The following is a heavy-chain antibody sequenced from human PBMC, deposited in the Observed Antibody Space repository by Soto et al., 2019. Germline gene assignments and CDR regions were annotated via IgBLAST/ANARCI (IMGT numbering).Heavy chain of an antibody. Sequence: PSETLSLICAVYGGSFSGYYWRWIRQPPGKGLEWIGEINHSGSTNYNPSLKSRVTISVDTSKNQFSRKLSSVTAAEMAVYYCARGRYNYGSGGSAAFDYWSQGTLVTVS. V-gene: IGHV4-34*01. CDR2: INHSGST. CDR3: ARGRYNYGSGGSAAFDY. CDR1: GGSFSGYY. J-gene: IGHJ4*02. D-gene: IGHD3-10*01.